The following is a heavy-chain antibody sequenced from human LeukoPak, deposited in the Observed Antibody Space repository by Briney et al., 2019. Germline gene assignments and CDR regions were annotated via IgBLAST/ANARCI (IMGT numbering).Heavy chain of an antibody. D-gene: IGHD4-11*01. CDR1: GYSIANGYH. Sequence: SETLSLTCSVSGYSIANGYHWAWVRQPPGQRLEWLGSIYQSGSTYDNLSLKSRLTMSVDTSKNQFSLTMRAVTAADTALYYCARSEINDYMRFWGQGILVTVSS. J-gene: IGHJ4*02. CDR3: ARSEINDYMRF. CDR2: IYQSGST. V-gene: IGHV4-38-2*01.